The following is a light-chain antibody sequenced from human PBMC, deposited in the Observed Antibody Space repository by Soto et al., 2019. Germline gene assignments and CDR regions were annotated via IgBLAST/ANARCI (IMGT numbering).Light chain of an antibody. Sequence: EIVLTQSPGTLSLSPGGRATLSCRASQSFSRSYLAWYQQRPGQAPRLLIYGVSTRATGIPDRFSGSGSGTDFTLTISRLEPEDFAVYYCQHYGTSPYTFGQGTKLEIK. J-gene: IGKJ2*01. V-gene: IGKV3-20*01. CDR2: GVS. CDR1: QSFSRSY. CDR3: QHYGTSPYT.